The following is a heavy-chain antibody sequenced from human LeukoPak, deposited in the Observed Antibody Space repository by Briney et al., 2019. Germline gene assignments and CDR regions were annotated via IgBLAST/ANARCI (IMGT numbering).Heavy chain of an antibody. D-gene: IGHD3-22*01. Sequence: PGGSLRLSCAPSGLTFSSYAMSWGRQAPGKGLEWDSAISGSGGSTYYADSVKGRFTISRDNSKNTLYLQMNSLRAEDTAVYYCAKTTYYYDSSGQYYFDYWGQGTLVTVSS. CDR2: ISGSGGST. CDR1: GLTFSSYA. CDR3: AKTTYYYDSSGQYYFDY. V-gene: IGHV3-23*01. J-gene: IGHJ4*02.